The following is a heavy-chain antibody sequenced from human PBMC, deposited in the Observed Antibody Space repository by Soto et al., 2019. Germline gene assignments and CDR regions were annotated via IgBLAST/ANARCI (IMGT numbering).Heavy chain of an antibody. Sequence: EVQLVESGGGVVQPGGSLRLSCTASGFTFNTHWMHWVRQAPGQGLVWVSRIYFDGITTNYADSVKGRLTVPRDNAKNTVYLHVTTLGDEDTVVYYCARGGAMGVDYWGQGTLVTVSS. CDR2: IYFDGITT. D-gene: IGHD1-26*01. CDR1: GFTFNTHW. J-gene: IGHJ4*02. V-gene: IGHV3-74*01. CDR3: ARGGAMGVDY.